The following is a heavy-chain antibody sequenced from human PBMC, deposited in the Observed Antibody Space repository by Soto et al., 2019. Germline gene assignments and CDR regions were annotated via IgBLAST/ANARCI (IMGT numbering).Heavy chain of an antibody. CDR3: ARAIPKYYYDSSGPPGYFDL. CDR2: IYYSGST. J-gene: IGHJ2*01. CDR1: GGSISSSSYY. D-gene: IGHD3-22*01. V-gene: IGHV4-39*01. Sequence: SETLSLTCTVSGGSISSSSYYWGWIRQPPGKGLEWIGSIYYSGSTYYNPSLKSRVTISVDTSKSQFSLKLSSVTAADTAVYYCARAIPKYYYDSSGPPGYFDLWGRGTLVTVSS.